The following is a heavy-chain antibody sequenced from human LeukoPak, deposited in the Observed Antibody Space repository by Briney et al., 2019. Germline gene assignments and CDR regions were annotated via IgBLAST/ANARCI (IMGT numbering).Heavy chain of an antibody. CDR2: IIPIFGTA. CDR3: ASGAQTGEDYYYDSSGSKNYDY. CDR1: GGTFSSYA. D-gene: IGHD3-22*01. Sequence: SVKVSCKASGGTFSSYAISWVRQAPGQGLEWMGGIIPIFGTANYAQKFQGRVTNTADESTSTAYMELSSLRSEDTAVYYCASGAQTGEDYYYDSSGSKNYDYWGQGTLVTVSS. J-gene: IGHJ4*02. V-gene: IGHV1-69*01.